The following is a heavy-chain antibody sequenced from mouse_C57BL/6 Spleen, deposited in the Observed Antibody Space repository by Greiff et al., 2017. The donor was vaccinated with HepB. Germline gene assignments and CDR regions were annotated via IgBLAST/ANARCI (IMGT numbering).Heavy chain of an antibody. J-gene: IGHJ4*01. CDR2: INPSSGYT. D-gene: IGHD2-4*01. V-gene: IGHV1-4*01. Sequence: VMLVESGAELARPGASVKMSCKASGYTFTSYTMHWVKQRPGQGLEWIGYINPSSGYTKYNQKFKDKATLTADKSSSTAYMQLSSLTSEDSAVYYCATIYYDYDNYAMDYWGQGTSVTVSS. CDR1: GYTFTSYT. CDR3: ATIYYDYDNYAMDY.